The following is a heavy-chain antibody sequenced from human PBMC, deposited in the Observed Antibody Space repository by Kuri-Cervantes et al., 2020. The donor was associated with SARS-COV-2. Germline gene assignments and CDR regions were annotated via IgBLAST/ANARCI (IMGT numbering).Heavy chain of an antibody. CDR2: INHSGST. J-gene: IGHJ5*02. Sequence: SETLSLTCAVYGGSFSGYYWSWIRQPPGKGLEWIGEINHSGSTNYNPSLKSRVTISVDTSKNQFSLKPSSVTAAGTAVYYCARQMMSSITIFGVVITRNWFDPWGQGTLVTVSS. D-gene: IGHD3-3*01. CDR3: ARQMMSSITIFGVVITRNWFDP. CDR1: GGSFSGYY. V-gene: IGHV4-34*01.